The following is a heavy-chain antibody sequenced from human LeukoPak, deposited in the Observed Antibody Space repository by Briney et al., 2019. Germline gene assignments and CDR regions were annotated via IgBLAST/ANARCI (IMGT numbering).Heavy chain of an antibody. Sequence: GGSLRLSCAASGFSFSTYGMHWVRQAPGKGLEWVADIAHDASIIYYSDSVKGRFTISRDNSKNTLYLQMNSLRDEDTAVYHCAKDWGPWGSCPASWGQGPLVTVSS. CDR3: AKDWGPWGSCPAS. CDR2: IAHDASII. CDR1: GFSFSTYG. V-gene: IGHV3-30*18. D-gene: IGHD2-2*01. J-gene: IGHJ5*02.